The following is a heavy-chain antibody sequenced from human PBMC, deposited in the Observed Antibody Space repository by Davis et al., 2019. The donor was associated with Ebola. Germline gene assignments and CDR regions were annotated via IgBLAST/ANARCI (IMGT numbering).Heavy chain of an antibody. CDR3: AREGSIVLMVYAPHRDFGTDFDY. V-gene: IGHV3-21*01. D-gene: IGHD2-8*01. J-gene: IGHJ4*02. CDR1: GFTFSSYA. CDR2: ISSSSSYI. Sequence: GGSLRLSCAASGFTFSSYAMTWVRQTPGKGLEWVSSISSSSSYIYYADSVKGRFTISRDNAKNSLYLQMNSLRAEDTAVYYCAREGSIVLMVYAPHRDFGTDFDYWGQGTLVTVSS.